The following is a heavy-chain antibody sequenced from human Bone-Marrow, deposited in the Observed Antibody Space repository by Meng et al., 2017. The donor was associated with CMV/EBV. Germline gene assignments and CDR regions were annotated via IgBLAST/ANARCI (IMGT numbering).Heavy chain of an antibody. V-gene: IGHV3-11*01. CDR2: ISSSGSTI. D-gene: IGHD3-16*01. CDR1: GFTFSDYY. CDR3: AKSTLAGPGGSFDY. J-gene: IGHJ4*02. Sequence: GESLKISCAASGFTFSDYYMSWIRQAPGKGLEWVSYISSSGSTIYYADSVKGRFTISRDNAKNSLYLQMNSLRAEDTAVYYCAKSTLAGPGGSFDYWGQGTLVTVSS.